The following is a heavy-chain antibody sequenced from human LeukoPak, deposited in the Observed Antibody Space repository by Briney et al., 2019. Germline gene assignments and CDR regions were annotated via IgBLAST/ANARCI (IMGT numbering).Heavy chain of an antibody. CDR1: GGSISSYY. J-gene: IGHJ4*02. D-gene: IGHD1-26*01. CDR3: AKDHHYVVGATNFDY. Sequence: PSETLSLTCTVSGGSISSYYWSWIRQPPGKGLEWIGYIYYSGSTNYNPSLKSRVTISVDTSKNQFSLKLSSVTAADTAVYYCAKDHHYVVGATNFDYWGQGTLVTVSS. V-gene: IGHV4-59*01. CDR2: IYYSGST.